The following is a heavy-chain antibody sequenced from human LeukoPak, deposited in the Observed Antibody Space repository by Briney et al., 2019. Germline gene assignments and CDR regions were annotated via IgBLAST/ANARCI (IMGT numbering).Heavy chain of an antibody. Sequence: GGSLRLSCAASGFTFSSYSMNWVRQAPGKGLVWVSRINSDGSSTSYADSVKGRFTISRDDAKNSLYVQMNSLRDEDTAVYYRARVGYSGWNLEYWGQGTLVTVSS. CDR3: ARVGYSGWNLEY. D-gene: IGHD5-12*01. V-gene: IGHV3-74*01. J-gene: IGHJ4*02. CDR1: GFTFSSYS. CDR2: INSDGSST.